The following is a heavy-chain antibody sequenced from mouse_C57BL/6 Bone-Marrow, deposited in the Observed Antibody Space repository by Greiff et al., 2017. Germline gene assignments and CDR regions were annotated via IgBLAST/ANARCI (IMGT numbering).Heavy chain of an antibody. V-gene: IGHV5-17*01. J-gene: IGHJ4*01. CDR1: GFTFSDYG. CDR3: ARRMVTEAMDY. CDR2: ISSGSSTI. D-gene: IGHD2-2*01. Sequence: EVKLVESGGGLVKPGGSLKLSCAASGFTFSDYGMHWVRQAPEKGLEWVAYISSGSSTIYYADTVKGRFTISRDNAKNTLFLQMTSLRSEDTAMYYCARRMVTEAMDYWGQGTSVTVSS.